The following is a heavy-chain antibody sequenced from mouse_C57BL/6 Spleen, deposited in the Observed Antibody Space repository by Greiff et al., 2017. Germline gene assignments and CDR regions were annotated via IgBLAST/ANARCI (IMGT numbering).Heavy chain of an antibody. J-gene: IGHJ3*01. CDR3: ARPRSTMVTTEFAY. V-gene: IGHV1-72*01. CDR1: GYTFTSYW. Sequence: QVQLQQPGAELVKPGASVKLSCKASGYTFTSYWMHWVKQRPGRGLEWIGRIDPNSGGTKYNEKFKSKATLTVDKPSSTAYMKLSSLTSEDSAVYYCARPRSTMVTTEFAYWGQGTLVTVSA. D-gene: IGHD2-2*01. CDR2: IDPNSGGT.